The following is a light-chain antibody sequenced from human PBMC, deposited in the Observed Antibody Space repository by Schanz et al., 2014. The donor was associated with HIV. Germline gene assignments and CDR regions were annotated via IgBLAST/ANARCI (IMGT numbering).Light chain of an antibody. J-gene: IGKJ2*01. Sequence: DIQMTQPPSTLSAFVGDSVTIACRAGQSIGTSLAWFQQKPGRAPKLLIYGASTLESGVPSRFSGSGSGTEFTLTISSLQPDDFATYYCQQYSTKPYTFGQGTKLEIK. CDR2: GAS. CDR1: QSIGTS. V-gene: IGKV1-5*03. CDR3: QQYSTKPYT.